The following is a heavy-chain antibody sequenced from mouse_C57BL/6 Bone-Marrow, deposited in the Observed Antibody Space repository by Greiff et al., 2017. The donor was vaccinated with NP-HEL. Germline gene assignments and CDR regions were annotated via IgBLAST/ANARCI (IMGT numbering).Heavy chain of an antibody. CDR1: GYTFTSYG. J-gene: IGHJ2*01. D-gene: IGHD1-1*01. CDR3: ARDFYYGSSPYYFDY. V-gene: IGHV1-81*01. CDR2: IYPRSGNT. Sequence: QVQLQQSGAELARPGASVKLSCKASGYTFTSYGISWVKQSTGQGLEWIGEIYPRSGNTYYNEKFKGKATLTADKSSSTAYMELRSLTSEDSAVYFCARDFYYGSSPYYFDYWGQGTTLTVSS.